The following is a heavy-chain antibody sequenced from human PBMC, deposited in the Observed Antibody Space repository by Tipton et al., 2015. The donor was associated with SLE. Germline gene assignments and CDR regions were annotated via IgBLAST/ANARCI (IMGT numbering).Heavy chain of an antibody. CDR2: IYYSGST. J-gene: IGHJ6*03. V-gene: IGHV4-39*01. Sequence: LRLSCTVSGGSISSSSYYWGWIRQPPGKGLEWIGSIYYSGSTYYNPSLKSRVTISVDTSKNPFSLKLSSVTAADTAVYYCARQEARHYYYYYMDVWGKGTTVTVSS. CDR1: GGSISSSSYY. CDR3: ARQEARHYYYYYMDV. D-gene: IGHD6-6*01.